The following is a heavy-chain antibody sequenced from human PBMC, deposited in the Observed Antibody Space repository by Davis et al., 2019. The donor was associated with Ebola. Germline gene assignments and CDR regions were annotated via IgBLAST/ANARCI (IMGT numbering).Heavy chain of an antibody. D-gene: IGHD3-10*01. CDR1: GYTFTSYV. Sequence: ASVKVSCKASGYTFTSYVMHWVRQAPGQRLEWMGWINADNGNTKNSQKFQGRVNITGDTSASTAYMELSNLRSEDTAVYYCARGYGSGYNPFDYWGQETLVTVSS. V-gene: IGHV1-3*01. CDR2: INADNGNT. CDR3: ARGYGSGYNPFDY. J-gene: IGHJ4*02.